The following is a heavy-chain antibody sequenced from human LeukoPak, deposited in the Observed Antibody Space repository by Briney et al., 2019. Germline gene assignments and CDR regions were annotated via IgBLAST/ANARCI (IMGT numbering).Heavy chain of an antibody. CDR1: GRTISSYY. CDR3: ARYSSANGFDP. V-gene: IGHV4-59*01. J-gene: IGHJ5*02. D-gene: IGHD6-19*01. Sequence: SATLSLTCTDSGRTISSYYWIWIRHPPGKELEGIGYIYYSGSTNYNASLRSRVNISVDTSKNQFSLKLSSVTAADTAVYYCARYSSANGFDPWGQGTLVTVCS. CDR2: IYYSGST.